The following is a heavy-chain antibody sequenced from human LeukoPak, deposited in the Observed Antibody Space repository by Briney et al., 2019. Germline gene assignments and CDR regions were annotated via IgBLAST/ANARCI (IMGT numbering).Heavy chain of an antibody. Sequence: PSETLSLTCTVSGGSISSYYWSWIRQPPGKGLEWIGYIYYSGSTNYNPSLKSRVTISVDTSKDQFSLKLSSVTAADTAVYYCARAKRDYDILTGYLYYYGMDVWGQGTTVTVSS. V-gene: IGHV4-59*01. D-gene: IGHD3-9*01. CDR3: ARAKRDYDILTGYLYYYGMDV. CDR2: IYYSGST. J-gene: IGHJ6*02. CDR1: GGSISSYY.